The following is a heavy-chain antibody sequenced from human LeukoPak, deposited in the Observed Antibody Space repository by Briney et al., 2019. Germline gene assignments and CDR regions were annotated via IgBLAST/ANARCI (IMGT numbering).Heavy chain of an antibody. Sequence: GGSLRLSCAPSGFTFSSYEFNWVRQAPGKGLEWVSYISSSGDAVFYADSVKGRFTISRDNAKNSLSLQMNSLRAEDTAVYYCARDALSCGGDCLDYWGQGTLVTVSS. J-gene: IGHJ4*02. CDR3: ARDALSCGGDCLDY. V-gene: IGHV3-48*03. CDR2: ISSSGDAV. CDR1: GFTFSSYE. D-gene: IGHD2-21*02.